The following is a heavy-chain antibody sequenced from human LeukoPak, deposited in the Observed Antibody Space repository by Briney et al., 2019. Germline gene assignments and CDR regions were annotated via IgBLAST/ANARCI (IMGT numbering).Heavy chain of an antibody. CDR2: IRYDGSNK. D-gene: IGHD5-18*01. CDR3: ARADKRQGYSYGRHDAFDI. J-gene: IGHJ3*02. V-gene: IGHV3-30*02. CDR1: GFTFSSYG. Sequence: GGSLRLSCAASGFTFSSYGMHWVRQAPGKGLEWVAFIRYDGSNKYYADSVKGRFTISRDNSKNTLYLQMNSLRAEDTAVYYCARADKRQGYSYGRHDAFDIWGQGTMVTVSS.